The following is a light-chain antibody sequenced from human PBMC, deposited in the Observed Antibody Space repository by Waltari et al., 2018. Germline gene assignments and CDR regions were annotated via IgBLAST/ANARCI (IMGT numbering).Light chain of an antibody. CDR1: SSDVGGYNY. V-gene: IGLV2-23*02. J-gene: IGLJ2*01. CDR3: CSYAGSSTHVL. Sequence: QSALTQPASVSGSPGQSITIPCPGTSSDVGGYNYVSWYQQYPDKPPKLMIYDVSKRPSGVSNRFSGSKSGNTASLTISGLQAEDEADYYCCSYAGSSTHVLFGGGTKLTVL. CDR2: DVS.